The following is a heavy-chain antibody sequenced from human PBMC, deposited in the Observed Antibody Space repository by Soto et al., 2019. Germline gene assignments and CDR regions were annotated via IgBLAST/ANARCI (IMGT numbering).Heavy chain of an antibody. CDR3: AREYDEDYGMDV. D-gene: IGHD3-16*01. J-gene: IGHJ6*02. V-gene: IGHV3-30-3*01. Sequence: QVQLVESGGGVVQPGRSLRLSCAASGFTFSSYAMHWVRQAPGKGLEWVAVISYDGSNKYYADSVKGRFTISRDNSKNTLYLQMNSLRAEDTAVYYCAREYDEDYGMDVWGQGTTATVSS. CDR2: ISYDGSNK. CDR1: GFTFSSYA.